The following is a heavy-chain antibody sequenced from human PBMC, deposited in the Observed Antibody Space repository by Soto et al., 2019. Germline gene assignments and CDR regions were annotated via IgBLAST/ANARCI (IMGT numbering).Heavy chain of an antibody. Sequence: EVQLLESGGGLVQPGGSLRLSCAASGFTFSSYAMSWVRQAPGKGLEWVSAISGSGGSTYYADSVKGRFTISRDNSKNTLYLQMNSLRAEDTAVYYCAKDPNVLRVLEWFNGYYFDYWGQGTLVTVSS. CDR3: AKDPNVLRVLEWFNGYYFDY. CDR1: GFTFSSYA. V-gene: IGHV3-23*01. J-gene: IGHJ4*02. CDR2: ISGSGGST. D-gene: IGHD3-3*01.